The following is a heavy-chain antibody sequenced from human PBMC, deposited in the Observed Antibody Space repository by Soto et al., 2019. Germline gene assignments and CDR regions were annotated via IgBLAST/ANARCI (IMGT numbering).Heavy chain of an antibody. J-gene: IGHJ4*02. CDR1: AFTFSTHW. V-gene: IGHV3-74*01. CDR2: INSDASST. CDR3: ASGLLEHSSSWYDY. D-gene: IGHD6-13*01. Sequence: EVQLVESGGGLVHPGGSLRLSCTASAFTFSTHWRHWVRQAPGKGLVWVSRINSDASSTDYADSVRGRFTISRDRAKNTLYLQMTSLRAEDTAVYYCASGLLEHSSSWYDYWGQGTLVTVSS.